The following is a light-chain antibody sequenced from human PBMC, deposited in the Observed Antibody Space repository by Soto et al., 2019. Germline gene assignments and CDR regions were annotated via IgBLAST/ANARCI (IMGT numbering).Light chain of an antibody. CDR1: SSNIGAGYD. V-gene: IGLV1-40*01. J-gene: IGLJ1*01. Sequence: QAVVTQPPSVSGAPGQRVTISCTGSSSNIGAGYDVHWYQQRPGTAPKLLIFGNTNRPSGVPDRFSGSKSGTSASLAITGLQAEDEGDYYCQSFDNSLRGFYVFGTGTKVTVL. CDR2: GNT. CDR3: QSFDNSLRGFYV.